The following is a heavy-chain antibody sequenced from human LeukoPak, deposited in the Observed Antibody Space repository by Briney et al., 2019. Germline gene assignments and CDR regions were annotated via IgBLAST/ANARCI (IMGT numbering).Heavy chain of an antibody. D-gene: IGHD4-17*01. CDR1: GFTFSDYY. J-gene: IGHJ3*02. CDR2: ISSSGSTI. CDR3: ARAVTTWDAFDI. V-gene: IGHV3-11*04. Sequence: GGSLRLSCAASGFTFSDYYMSWIRQAPGKGLEGVSYISSSGSTIYYADSVKGRFTISRDNAKNSLYLQMNSLRAEDTAVYYFARAVTTWDAFDIWGQGTMVTVSS.